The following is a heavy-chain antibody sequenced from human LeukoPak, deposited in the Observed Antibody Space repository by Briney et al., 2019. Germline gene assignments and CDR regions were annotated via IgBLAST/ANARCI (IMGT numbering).Heavy chain of an antibody. J-gene: IGHJ3*02. V-gene: IGHV1-46*01. CDR3: ARSYGCSGGSCYSTPEIGSAFDI. CDR2: INPSGGST. CDR1: GYTFTSYY. Sequence: ASVKVSCKASGYTFTSYYMHWVRQAPGQGLEWMGIINPSGGSTSYAQKFQGRVTMTRNTSTSTVYMELSSLRSEDTAVYYCARSYGCSGGSCYSTPEIGSAFDIWGQGTMVTVSS. D-gene: IGHD2-15*01.